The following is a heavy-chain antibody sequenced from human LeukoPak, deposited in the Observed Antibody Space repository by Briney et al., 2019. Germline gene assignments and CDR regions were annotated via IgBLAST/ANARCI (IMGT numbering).Heavy chain of an antibody. CDR3: ASSPRGSYRFFDY. CDR2: ISSSSSYI. CDR1: GFTFSSDA. D-gene: IGHD1-26*01. Sequence: GGSLRLSCAASGFTFSSDAMSWVRQAPGKGLEWVSSISSSSSYIYYADSVKGRFTISRDNAKNSLYLQMNSLRAEDTAVYYCASSPRGSYRFFDYWGQGTLVTVSS. V-gene: IGHV3-21*01. J-gene: IGHJ4*02.